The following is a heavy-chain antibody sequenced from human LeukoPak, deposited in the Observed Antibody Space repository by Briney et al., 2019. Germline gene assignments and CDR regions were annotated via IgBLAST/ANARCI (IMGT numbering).Heavy chain of an antibody. CDR1: GFTVSSNY. CDR2: IYSGGST. J-gene: IGHJ4*02. Sequence: GGSLRLSCAASGFTVSSNYMSWVRQAPGKGLEWVSVIYSGGSTYYADSAKGRFTISRDNSKNTLYLQMNSLGAEDTAVYYCARAGQTVYYGFDYWGQGTLVTVSS. CDR3: ARAGQTVYYGFDY. V-gene: IGHV3-66*01. D-gene: IGHD2-8*01.